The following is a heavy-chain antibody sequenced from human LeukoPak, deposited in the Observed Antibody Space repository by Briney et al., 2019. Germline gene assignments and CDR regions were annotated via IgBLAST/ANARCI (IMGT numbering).Heavy chain of an antibody. CDR2: ISGGGETT. D-gene: IGHD2-21*02. CDR3: AKTNVVTAIYYFDY. V-gene: IGHV3-23*01. Sequence: GGSLRLSCAASGFTFSSYGMGWVRQAPGKGLEWVSSISGGGETTYYADSVKGRFTISRDNSKNTLYLQMNSLRAEDTAVYYCAKTNVVTAIYYFDYWGQGTLVTVSS. CDR1: GFTFSSYG. J-gene: IGHJ4*02.